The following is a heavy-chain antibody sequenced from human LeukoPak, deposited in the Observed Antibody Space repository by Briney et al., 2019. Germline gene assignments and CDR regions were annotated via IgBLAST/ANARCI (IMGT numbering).Heavy chain of an antibody. J-gene: IGHJ4*02. CDR1: GFTFSSYS. V-gene: IGHV3-48*04. Sequence: GGSLRLSCAASGFTFSSYSMNWVRQAPGKGLEWVSYISSSSSTIYYADSVKGRFTISRDNAKNSLYLQMNSLRAEDTAVYYCAREGQGVTDGYNYRGFDYWGQGTLVTVSS. CDR3: AREGQGVTDGYNYRGFDY. CDR2: ISSSSSTI. D-gene: IGHD5-24*01.